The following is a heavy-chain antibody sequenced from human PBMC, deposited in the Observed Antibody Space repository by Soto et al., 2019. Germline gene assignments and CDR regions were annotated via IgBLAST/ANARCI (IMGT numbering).Heavy chain of an antibody. CDR1: GYTFTSYA. CDR3: AREWYYDCGSGYYVSCGFDA. V-gene: IGHV1-3*01. D-gene: IGHD3-3*01. Sequence: AASVKVSCKASGYTFTSYAMHWVRQAPGQRLEWMGWINAGNGNTKYSQKFQGRVTITRDTSASTAYMELSSLRSEDTAVYYCAREWYYDCGSGYYVSCGFDAWGQGTQVTVSS. J-gene: IGHJ5*02. CDR2: INAGNGNT.